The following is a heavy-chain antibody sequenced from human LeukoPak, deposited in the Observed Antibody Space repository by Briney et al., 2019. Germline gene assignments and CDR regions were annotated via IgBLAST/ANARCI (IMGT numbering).Heavy chain of an antibody. J-gene: IGHJ3*02. V-gene: IGHV1-8*01. CDR1: GYTFTSYD. CDR3: AVYDSSGYYYSNDAFDI. D-gene: IGHD3-22*01. CDR2: MNPNSGNT. Sequence: ASVTVSCKASGYTFTSYDINWVRQATGQGLEGMGWMNPNSGNTGYAQKFQGRVTMTRNTSISTAYMELSSLRSEDTAVYYCAVYDSSGYYYSNDAFDIWGQGTMVTVSS.